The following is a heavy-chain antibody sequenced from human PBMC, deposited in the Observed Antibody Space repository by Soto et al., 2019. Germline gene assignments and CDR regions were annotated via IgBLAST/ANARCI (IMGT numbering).Heavy chain of an antibody. V-gene: IGHV3-7*01. J-gene: IGHJ6*02. CDR2: IKQDGSEK. D-gene: IGHD3-9*01. Sequence: GGSLRLSCAASGFTFSSYWMSWVRQAPGKGLEWVANIKQDGSEKYYVDSVKGRFTISRDNAKNSLYLQMNSLRAEDTAVYYCARDPTLRLYDILTGYYTGAYYYGMDVWGQGTTVTVSS. CDR1: GFTFSSYW. CDR3: ARDPTLRLYDILTGYYTGAYYYGMDV.